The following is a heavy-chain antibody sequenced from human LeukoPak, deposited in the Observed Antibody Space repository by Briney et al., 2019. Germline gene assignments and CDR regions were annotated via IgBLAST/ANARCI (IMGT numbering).Heavy chain of an antibody. Sequence: SETLSLTCTVSGYSISSGYYWGWIRQPPGKGLEWIGSISHSGSTYYNPSLKSRVTISVDTSKNQFSLKLSSVTAADTAVYYCARDYRMGGFDYWGQGTLVTVSS. J-gene: IGHJ4*02. CDR3: ARDYRMGGFDY. CDR2: ISHSGST. D-gene: IGHD3-16*01. V-gene: IGHV4-38-2*02. CDR1: GYSISSGYY.